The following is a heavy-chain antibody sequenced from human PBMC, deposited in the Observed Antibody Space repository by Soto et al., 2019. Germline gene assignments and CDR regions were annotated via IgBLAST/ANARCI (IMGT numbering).Heavy chain of an antibody. CDR2: ISSSSKYI. CDR1: GFTFSTYS. CDR3: ARQEVAVTTWFDP. V-gene: IGHV3-21*01. J-gene: IGHJ5*02. D-gene: IGHD3-22*01. Sequence: GGSLRLSCAASGFTFSTYSMNWVRQAPGKGLEWVVSISSSSKYISYADSVKGRFTISRDNAKNSLNLQMNSLRAEDTAVYYCARQEVAVTTWFDPWGQGTLVTVSS.